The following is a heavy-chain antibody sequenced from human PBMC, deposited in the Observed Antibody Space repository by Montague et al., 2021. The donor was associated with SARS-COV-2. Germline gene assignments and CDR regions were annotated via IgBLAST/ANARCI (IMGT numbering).Heavy chain of an antibody. CDR3: AKDYYFGAFDI. J-gene: IGHJ3*02. D-gene: IGHD3-10*01. Sequence: SLRLSCAASGFTFGDYAMHWVRQTPGKGLEWVSGISWNSGSRGXXXSVKGRFTIYRDNAKNSLYLQMNSLRTEGTAFYYCAKDYYFGAFDIWGQGTMVTVSS. CDR2: ISWNSGSR. CDR1: GFTFGDYA. V-gene: IGHV3-9*01.